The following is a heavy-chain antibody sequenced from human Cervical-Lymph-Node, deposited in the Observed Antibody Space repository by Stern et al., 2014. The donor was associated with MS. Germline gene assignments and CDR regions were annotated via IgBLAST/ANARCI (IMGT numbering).Heavy chain of an antibody. V-gene: IGHV1-2*06. CDR1: GYTFTAYY. D-gene: IGHD2-21*02. CDR2: INPNRGGI. Sequence: VQLVESGAEVMKPGASVKVSCKASGYTFTAYYMHWVRQAPGKGLEWMGRINPNRGGICYAEKFQGRVAMARGRSIITAFRELSRLKLDVTAVYFCAREIICCDSRCGGDCYSFDYWGQGTLVTVSS. J-gene: IGHJ4*02. CDR3: AREIICCDSRCGGDCYSFDY.